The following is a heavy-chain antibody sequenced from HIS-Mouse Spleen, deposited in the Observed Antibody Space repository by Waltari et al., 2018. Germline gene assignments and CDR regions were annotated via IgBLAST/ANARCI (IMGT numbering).Heavy chain of an antibody. Sequence: QLQLQESGPGLVTPSETLSLPCTVPGGPISSRSSYRGWLRQPPGKGLEWIGSIYYSGSTYYNPSLKSRVTISVDTSKNQFSLKLSSVTAADTAVYYCAREIPYSSSWYDWYFDLWGRGTLVTVSS. CDR3: AREIPYSSSWYDWYFDL. D-gene: IGHD6-13*01. CDR1: GGPISSRSSY. J-gene: IGHJ2*01. CDR2: IYYSGST. V-gene: IGHV4-39*07.